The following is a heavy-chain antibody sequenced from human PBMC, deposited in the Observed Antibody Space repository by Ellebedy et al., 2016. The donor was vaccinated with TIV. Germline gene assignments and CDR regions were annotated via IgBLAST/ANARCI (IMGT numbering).Heavy chain of an antibody. J-gene: IGHJ4*02. V-gene: IGHV3-7*01. CDR2: IKQDGSEQ. CDR1: GFTFSIYW. Sequence: ESLKISCTASGFTFSIYWMTWVRQAPGKGLECVAHIKQDGSEQSYVDSVKGRFTISRHNAKNSLYLQMNSLRVEDTAVYYCARDRIVGATSYGFWGQGALVTVSS. CDR3: ARDRIVGATSYGF. D-gene: IGHD1-26*01.